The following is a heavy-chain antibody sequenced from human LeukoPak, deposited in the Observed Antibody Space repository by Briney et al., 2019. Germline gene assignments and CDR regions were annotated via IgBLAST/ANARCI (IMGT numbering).Heavy chain of an antibody. CDR2: IGAGGST. CDR1: GFTFSNYA. D-gene: IGHD1-26*01. Sequence: GGSLRLSCEASGFTFSNYAMRWVRQAPGKGLQWVSSIGAGGSTYYADSVNGRFTISRDNSKNTLYLQMNSLRADDTAVYYCAKGGTVGVNEYWGQGTLVTVSS. CDR3: AKGGTVGVNEY. V-gene: IGHV3-23*01. J-gene: IGHJ4*02.